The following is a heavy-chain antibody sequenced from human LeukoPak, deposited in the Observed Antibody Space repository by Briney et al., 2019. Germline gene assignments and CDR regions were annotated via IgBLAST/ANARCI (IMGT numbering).Heavy chain of an antibody. J-gene: IGHJ4*02. D-gene: IGHD3-3*01. Sequence: SETLSLTCTVSGGSISSSSYYWGWIRQPPGKGLEWIGSIYYSGSTYYNPSLKSRVTISVDTSKNQFSLKLSSVTAADTAVYYCAREHEYDFRSSTGAYFDYWGKGTLVTVSS. V-gene: IGHV4-39*07. CDR1: GGSISSSSYY. CDR2: IYYSGST. CDR3: AREHEYDFRSSTGAYFDY.